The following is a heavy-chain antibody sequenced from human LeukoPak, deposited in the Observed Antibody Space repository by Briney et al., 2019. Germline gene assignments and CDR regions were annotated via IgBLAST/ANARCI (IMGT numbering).Heavy chain of an antibody. CDR3: ARDWSIAALGRYSSSWAGGFDY. CDR2: IYYSGST. D-gene: IGHD6-13*01. CDR1: GGSISSSSYY. J-gene: IGHJ4*02. Sequence: KSSETLSLTCTVSGGSISSSSYYWGWIRQPPGKGLEWIGSIYYSGSTYYNPSLKSRVTISVDTSKNQFSLKLSSVTAADTAVYYCARDWSIAALGRYSSSWAGGFDYWGQGTLVTVSS. V-gene: IGHV4-39*07.